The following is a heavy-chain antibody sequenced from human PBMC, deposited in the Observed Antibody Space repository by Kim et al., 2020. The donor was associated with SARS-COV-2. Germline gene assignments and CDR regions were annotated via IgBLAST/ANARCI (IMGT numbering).Heavy chain of an antibody. CDR2: INPNSGGT. V-gene: IGHV1-2*02. J-gene: IGHJ6*02. CDR3: ARGGYYYDSGRGGYYYYYGMDV. D-gene: IGHD3-22*01. Sequence: ASVKVSCKASGYTFTGYYMHWVRQAPGQGLEWMGWINPNSGGTNYAQKFQGRVTMTRDTSISTAYMELSRLRSDDTAVYYCARGGYYYDSGRGGYYYYYGMDVWGQGTTVTVSS. CDR1: GYTFTGYY.